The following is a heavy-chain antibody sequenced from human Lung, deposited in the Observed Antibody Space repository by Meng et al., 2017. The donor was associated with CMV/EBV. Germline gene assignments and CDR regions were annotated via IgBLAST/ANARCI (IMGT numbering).Heavy chain of an antibody. J-gene: IGHJ5*02. CDR2: IKQDGSEK. CDR3: ARGLTTVTTHWFDP. CDR1: GFTFSSYW. V-gene: IGHV3-7*01. D-gene: IGHD4-17*01. Sequence: LTXAASGFTFSSYWMSWVRQAPGKGLEWVANIKQDGSEKYYVDSVKGRFTISRDNAKNSLYLQMNSLRAEDTAVYYCARGLTTVTTHWFDPWGQGTLVTVSS.